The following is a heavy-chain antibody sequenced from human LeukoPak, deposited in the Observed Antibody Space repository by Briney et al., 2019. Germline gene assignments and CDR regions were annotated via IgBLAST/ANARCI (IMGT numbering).Heavy chain of an antibody. D-gene: IGHD6-13*01. CDR3: SGIASSWYYGMDV. CDR1: GFTFNTYE. Sequence: PGGSLRLSCVASGFTFNTYETNWVRQAPGKGLELLSYISTGGSTIYYPDSVKGRFTISGDNAKNSLYLQMNSLRAEDTAVYYCSGIASSWYYGMDVWGKGTTVTVSS. V-gene: IGHV3-48*03. J-gene: IGHJ6*04. CDR2: ISTGGSTI.